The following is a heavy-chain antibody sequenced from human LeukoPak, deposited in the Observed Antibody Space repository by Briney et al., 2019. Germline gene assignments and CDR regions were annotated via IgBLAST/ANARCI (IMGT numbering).Heavy chain of an antibody. J-gene: IGHJ4*02. D-gene: IGHD6-19*01. V-gene: IGHV4-59*01. CDR3: ARWGYSSGWYYFDY. CDR2: IYYSGST. CDR1: GGSISSYY. Sequence: SETLSLTCTVSGGSISSYYWSWIRHPPGKGLEWIGYIYYSGSTNYNPSLKSRVTISIDTSKNQFSLKLSSVTAADTAVYYCARWGYSSGWYYFDYWGQGTLVTVSS.